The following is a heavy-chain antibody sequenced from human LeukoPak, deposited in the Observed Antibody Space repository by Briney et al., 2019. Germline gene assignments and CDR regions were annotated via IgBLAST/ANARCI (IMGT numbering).Heavy chain of an antibody. J-gene: IGHJ3*02. D-gene: IGHD3-22*01. V-gene: IGHV1-2*02. Sequence: GASVKVSCKASGYTFTGYYMHWVRQAPGQGLEWMAWINPNSGGTNYAQKFQGRVTMTRDTSISTAYMELSRLRSDDTAVYYCARDRSVWYYYDSSGSNTENAFDIWGQGTMVTVSS. CDR1: GYTFTGYY. CDR3: ARDRSVWYYYDSSGSNTENAFDI. CDR2: INPNSGGT.